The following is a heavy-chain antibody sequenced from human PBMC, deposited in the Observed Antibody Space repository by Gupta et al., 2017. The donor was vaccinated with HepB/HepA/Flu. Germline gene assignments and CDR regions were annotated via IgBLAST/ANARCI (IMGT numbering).Heavy chain of an antibody. Sequence: QVQRVDSGGGLVQPGWSLSLPCVAAGVTFHPYTMHWVRQAPGKVLEWVALMSYDGSNQYYGDAVQGRFTISRDNSKNTVFLQMNSLRDEDTAVYYCAKGVMAIITLPKGFDYWGQGTLVTVSS. CDR3: AKGVMAIITLPKGFDY. V-gene: IGHV3-30*18. J-gene: IGHJ4*02. CDR2: MSYDGSNQ. D-gene: IGHD3-22*01. CDR1: GVTFHPYT.